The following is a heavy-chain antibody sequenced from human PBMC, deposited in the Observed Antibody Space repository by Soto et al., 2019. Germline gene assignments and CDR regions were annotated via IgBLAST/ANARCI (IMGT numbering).Heavy chain of an antibody. Sequence: PSVKVSCKASGYTFTGYYMHGVRQAPGQGLEWMGWINPNSGGTNYAQKFQGWVTMTRDTSISTAYMELSRLRSDDTAVYYCAREPRNCGGDCYSFDYWGQGTLVTVSS. D-gene: IGHD2-21*02. CDR2: INPNSGGT. V-gene: IGHV1-2*04. J-gene: IGHJ4*02. CDR1: GYTFTGYY. CDR3: AREPRNCGGDCYSFDY.